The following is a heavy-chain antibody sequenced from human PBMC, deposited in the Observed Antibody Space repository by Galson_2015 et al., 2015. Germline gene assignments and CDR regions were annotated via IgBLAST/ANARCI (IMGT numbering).Heavy chain of an antibody. D-gene: IGHD5-24*01. V-gene: IGHV3-21*01. Sequence: SLRLSCAASGFTFSSYSMNWVRQAPGKGLEWVSSISSSSSYIYYADSVKGRFTISRDNAKNSLYLQMNSLRAEDTAVYYCARLEIGSAYSGTANYYFAFWGQGALVTVSS. CDR3: ARLEIGSAYSGTANYYFAF. CDR1: GFTFSSYS. CDR2: ISSSSSYI. J-gene: IGHJ4*02.